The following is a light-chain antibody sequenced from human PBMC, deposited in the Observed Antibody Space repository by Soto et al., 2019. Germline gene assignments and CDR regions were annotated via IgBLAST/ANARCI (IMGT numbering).Light chain of an antibody. CDR1: SSDVGGYNY. V-gene: IGLV2-11*01. CDR2: DVS. J-gene: IGLJ1*01. CDR3: CSYAASNTFV. Sequence: QSVLTQPRSVSGSPGQSVTISCTGTSSDVGGYNYVSWYQQYSGKAPKAMIYDVSKRPSGVPDRFSGSKSGNTASLTISGLQAEDEADYYCCSYAASNTFVFGTGTKLTVL.